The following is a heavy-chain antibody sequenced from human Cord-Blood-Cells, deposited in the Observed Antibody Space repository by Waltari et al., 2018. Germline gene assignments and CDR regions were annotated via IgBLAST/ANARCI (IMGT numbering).Heavy chain of an antibody. Sequence: QVQLQQWGAGLLKPSETLSLTCAVYGGSFSGYYWSWIRQPPGKGLEWIGEINHSGSTNYNPSLKGRVTISVDTSKNQFSLKLSSVTAADTAVYYCARVRVVGSGYYYYYYGMDVWGQGTTVTVSS. CDR3: ARVRVVGSGYYYYYYGMDV. CDR2: INHSGST. CDR1: GGSFSGYY. V-gene: IGHV4-34*01. D-gene: IGHD3-22*01. J-gene: IGHJ6*02.